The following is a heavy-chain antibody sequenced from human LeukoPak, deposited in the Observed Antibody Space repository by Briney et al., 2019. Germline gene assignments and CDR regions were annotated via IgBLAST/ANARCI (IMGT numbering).Heavy chain of an antibody. CDR1: GYTFTCYY. CDR2: INPDSGDT. V-gene: IGHV1-2*06. Sequence: ASVKVSCKASGYTFTCYYIHWVRQAPGQGLEWMGRINPDSGDTNYAQNFQGRVTMTRDTSINTVYMELSRLRSDDTAIYYCARDPSGGSPHGWFDPRGQGTLATVSS. CDR3: ARDPSGGSPHGWFDP. J-gene: IGHJ5*02. D-gene: IGHD2-15*01.